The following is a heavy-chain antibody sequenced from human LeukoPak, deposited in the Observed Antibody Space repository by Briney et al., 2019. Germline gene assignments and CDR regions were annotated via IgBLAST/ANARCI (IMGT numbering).Heavy chain of an antibody. CDR2: IYYSGST. CDR3: ARESHYDSSGYFKGKNWFDP. D-gene: IGHD3-22*01. J-gene: IGHJ5*02. Sequence: SETLSLTCTVSGGSISSSSYYWGWIRQPPGKGLEWIGSIYYSGSTYYNPSLKSRVTISVDTSKNQFSLKLSSVTAADTAVYYCARESHYDSSGYFKGKNWFDPWGQGTLVTVSS. V-gene: IGHV4-39*07. CDR1: GGSISSSSYY.